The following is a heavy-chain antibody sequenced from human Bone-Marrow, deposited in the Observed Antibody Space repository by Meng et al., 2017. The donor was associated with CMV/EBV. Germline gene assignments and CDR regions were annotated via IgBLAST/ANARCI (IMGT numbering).Heavy chain of an antibody. CDR2: ISSISKTL. CDR1: GFTFSSYS. V-gene: IGHV3-48*02. D-gene: IGHD3-10*01. J-gene: IGHJ4*02. CDR3: ARGATRDYYGSGYYFAS. Sequence: GESLKISCAASGFTFSSYSVNWVRQAPGRGLEWVAYISSISKTLYYSDSVKGRFTISRDNAKNSLYLQMNVLRDEDTAIYYCARGATRDYYGSGYYFASWGQGTQVTVSS.